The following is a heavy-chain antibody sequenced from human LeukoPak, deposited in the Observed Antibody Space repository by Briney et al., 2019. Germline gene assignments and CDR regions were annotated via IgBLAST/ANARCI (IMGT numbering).Heavy chain of an antibody. D-gene: IGHD3-10*01. V-gene: IGHV4-39*01. CDR3: ARHFGLPTAYFDS. J-gene: IGHJ4*02. CDR1: GGSISRGDYY. Sequence: PSETLSLTCTVTGGSISRGDYYWSWLRQPPGKGLEWIASIYSCDMTFYSPSLKSRLTMSADTSKTHFSLRLSSVTAADTALYFCARHFGLPTAYFDSWGQGSLVTVSS. CDR2: IYSCDMT.